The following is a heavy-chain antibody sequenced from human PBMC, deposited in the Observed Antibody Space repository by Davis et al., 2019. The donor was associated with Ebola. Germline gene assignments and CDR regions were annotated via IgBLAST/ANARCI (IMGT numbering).Heavy chain of an antibody. CDR3: ARGVDRPECRGGGCYNDY. J-gene: IGHJ4*01. CDR2: INHSGST. Sequence: MPSETLSLTCAVSGGSFSGYYWSWICQRPATGLEWIGEINHSGSTNYNPSLKRRVTILVETSKNQFSLKLRSVTAADTAVYYCARGVDRPECRGGGCYNDYWRHGTLVTVSS. V-gene: IGHV4-34*01. D-gene: IGHD2-15*01. CDR1: GGSFSGYY.